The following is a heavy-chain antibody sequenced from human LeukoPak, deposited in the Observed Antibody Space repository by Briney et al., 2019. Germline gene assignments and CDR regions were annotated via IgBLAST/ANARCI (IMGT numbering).Heavy chain of an antibody. Sequence: GGSLRLSCAASGFTFSSYAMSWVRQAPGKGLEWVSAISGSGGSTYYADSVKGRFTISRDNSKNTLYLQMNSLRAEDTAVYYCAKLQRNGGHSGALFDYWGQGTLVTVSS. V-gene: IGHV3-23*01. J-gene: IGHJ4*02. CDR1: GFTFSSYA. CDR3: AKLQRNGGHSGALFDY. CDR2: ISGSGGST. D-gene: IGHD4-23*01.